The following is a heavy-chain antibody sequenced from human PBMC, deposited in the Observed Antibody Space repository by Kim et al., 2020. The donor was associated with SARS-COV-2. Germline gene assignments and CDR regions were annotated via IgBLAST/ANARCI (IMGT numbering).Heavy chain of an antibody. J-gene: IGHJ3*02. D-gene: IGHD5-12*01. Sequence: SETLSLSCIVSGVSISTNYWSWIRQPPGKGLEWIGYIYYSGRTDYNPSLKSRVTLSLDTSKKQFSLKLTSVTAADTAVYYCARRSGYDLREAFDIWGQGTMVTVSS. V-gene: IGHV4-59*08. CDR3: ARRSGYDLREAFDI. CDR2: IYYSGRT. CDR1: GVSISTNY.